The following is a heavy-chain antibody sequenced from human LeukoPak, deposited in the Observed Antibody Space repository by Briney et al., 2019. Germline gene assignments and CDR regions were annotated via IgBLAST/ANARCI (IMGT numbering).Heavy chain of an antibody. V-gene: IGHV1-18*04. J-gene: IGHJ4*02. D-gene: IGHD4-11*01. CDR2: ISAYNGNT. Sequence: GASVKVSCKASGYTFTSYGISWVRQAPRQGLEWMGWISAYNGNTNYAQKLHGRVTITTDTSTSTAYMELRSLRSDDTAVYYCARDLPTVTTLFDYWGQGTLVTVSS. CDR3: ARDLPTVTTLFDY. CDR1: GYTFTSYG.